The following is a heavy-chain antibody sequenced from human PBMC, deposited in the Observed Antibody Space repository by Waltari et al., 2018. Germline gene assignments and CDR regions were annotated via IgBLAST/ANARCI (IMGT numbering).Heavy chain of an antibody. V-gene: IGHV1-3*01. CDR3: ARGGVITGTTSDY. Sequence: QVQLVQSGAEVKKPGAPVKVSCKAAGNTSSSYAVHWVRKAPGQRLEWMGWINAGNGNTKYSQKFQGRVTITRDTSASTAYMELSSLRSEDTAVYYCARGGVITGTTSDYWGQGTLVTVSS. D-gene: IGHD1-7*01. CDR2: INAGNGNT. J-gene: IGHJ4*02. CDR1: GNTSSSYA.